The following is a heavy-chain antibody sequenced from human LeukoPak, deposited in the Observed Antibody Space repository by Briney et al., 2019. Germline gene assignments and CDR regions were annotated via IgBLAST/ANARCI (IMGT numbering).Heavy chain of an antibody. Sequence: SETLSLTCAVYGGSFSGYYWSWIRQPPGKGLEWIGEINHSGSTNYNPSLKSRVTISVDTSKNQFSLKLSSVTAADTAVHYCARRVTGYYGSGSYGINWFDPWGQGTLVTVSS. CDR3: ARRVTGYYGSGSYGINWFDP. V-gene: IGHV4-34*01. D-gene: IGHD3-10*01. J-gene: IGHJ5*02. CDR2: INHSGST. CDR1: GGSFSGYY.